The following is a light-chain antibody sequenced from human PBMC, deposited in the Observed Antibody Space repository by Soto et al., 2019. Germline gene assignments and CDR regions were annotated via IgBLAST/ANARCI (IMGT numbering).Light chain of an antibody. CDR2: GAS. V-gene: IGKV3-20*01. J-gene: IGKJ2*01. CDR1: QSVSSSY. Sequence: EIVLTQSPGTLSLSPGERATLSCRASQSVSSSYLAWYQQKPGQAPRLLIYGASSRATGIPDRFSGSGSRTDFTLTISRLEPEDFAVYYCQQYGSSPPRYTFGQGTKREIK. CDR3: QQYGSSPPRYT.